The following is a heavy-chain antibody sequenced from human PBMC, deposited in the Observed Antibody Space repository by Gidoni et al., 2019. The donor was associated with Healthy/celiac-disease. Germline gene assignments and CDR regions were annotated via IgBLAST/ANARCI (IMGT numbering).Heavy chain of an antibody. CDR3: AKNTLLMVYAPPDY. J-gene: IGHJ4*02. Sequence: EVQLLESGGGLVPPGGSLRRPCAASGFPFSSYAMSWVRQAPGTGLEWVSAISGSGGSTYYADSVKGRFTISRDNSKNTLYLQMNSLRAEDTAVYYCAKNTLLMVYAPPDYWGQGTLVTVSS. CDR2: ISGSGGST. V-gene: IGHV3-23*01. D-gene: IGHD2-8*01. CDR1: GFPFSSYA.